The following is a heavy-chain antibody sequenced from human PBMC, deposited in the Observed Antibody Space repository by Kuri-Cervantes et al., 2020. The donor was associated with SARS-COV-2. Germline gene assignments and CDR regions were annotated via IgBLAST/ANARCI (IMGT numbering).Heavy chain of an antibody. CDR3: AKSRAIAVADIFDY. CDR2: IWYDGSNK. CDR1: GFTFRSYG. J-gene: IGHJ4*02. Sequence: GGSLRLSCAASGFTFRSYGMQWVRQTPGKGLEWVAVIWYDGSNKYYGDSVKGRFTISRDNSKNTLYLQMNSLRAEDTAVYYCAKSRAIAVADIFDYWGQGTLVTVSS. V-gene: IGHV3-33*06. D-gene: IGHD6-19*01.